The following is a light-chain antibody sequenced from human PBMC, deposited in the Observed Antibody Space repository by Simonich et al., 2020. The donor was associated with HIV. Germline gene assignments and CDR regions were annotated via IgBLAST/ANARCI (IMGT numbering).Light chain of an antibody. J-gene: IGKJ4*01. CDR2: GAS. CDR3: RQYKDLILT. Sequence: EIVMTQSPATLSVSPGERATLSCRASQSVSSNLAWYQQKPGQAPRLLIYGASTRATGIPARFSGSGSDTEFILTISSMQSEDFAVYFCRQYKDLILTFGGGTKVDIK. V-gene: IGKV3-15*01. CDR1: QSVSSN.